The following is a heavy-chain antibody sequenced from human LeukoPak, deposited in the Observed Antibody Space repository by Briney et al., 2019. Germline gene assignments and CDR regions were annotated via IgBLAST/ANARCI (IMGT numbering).Heavy chain of an antibody. D-gene: IGHD2-15*01. J-gene: IGHJ4*02. CDR1: GFTFSSYA. CDR3: ARERSVVEELGFDY. V-gene: IGHV3-7*01. CDR2: IKQDGSEK. Sequence: GGSLRLSCAASGFTFSSYAMSWVRQAPGKGLEWVANIKQDGSEKYYVDSVKGRFTISRDNAKNSLYLQMNSLRAEDTAVYYCARERSVVEELGFDYWGQGTLVTVSS.